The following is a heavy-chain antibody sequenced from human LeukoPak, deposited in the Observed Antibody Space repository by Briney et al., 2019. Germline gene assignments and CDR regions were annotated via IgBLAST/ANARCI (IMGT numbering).Heavy chain of an antibody. CDR3: ARTRYSSDPMDV. V-gene: IGHV3-74*01. J-gene: IGHJ6*04. CDR2: INSDGSST. Sequence: GGSLRLSCAASGFTFSSYEMNWVRQAPGKGLVWVSRINSDGSSTSYADSVKGRFTISRDNAKNTLYLQMNSLRAEDTAVYYCARTRYSSDPMDVWGKGTTVTISS. D-gene: IGHD5-12*01. CDR1: GFTFSSYE.